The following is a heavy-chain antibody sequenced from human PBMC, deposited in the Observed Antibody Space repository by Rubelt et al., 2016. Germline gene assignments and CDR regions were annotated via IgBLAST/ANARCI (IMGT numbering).Heavy chain of an antibody. CDR3: AREDTTDRGWYDALDI. CDR2: SNAGNGHT. CDR1: EYSFTKNP. J-gene: IGHJ3*02. Sequence: QVQLVQSGAEVKKPGASVKVSCKASEYSFTKNPIHWVRQAPGQRLEWMGWSNAGNGHTQYSQKFQGRVTLPRDTSARTAYMELSSLRSEDTAVYYCAREDTTDRGWYDALDIWGQGTMVTVSS. V-gene: IGHV1-3*01. D-gene: IGHD6-19*01.